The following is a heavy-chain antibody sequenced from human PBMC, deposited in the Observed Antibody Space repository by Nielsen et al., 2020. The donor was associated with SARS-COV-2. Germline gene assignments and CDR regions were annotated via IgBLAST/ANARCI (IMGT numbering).Heavy chain of an antibody. J-gene: IGHJ4*02. D-gene: IGHD5-24*01. CDR2: IFYRGNT. V-gene: IGHV4-61*01. CDR3: ARGGYNIYDFDY. CDR1: GGSISTGSHY. Sequence: SETLSLTCIVSGGSISTGSHYWSWIRQPPGKGLEWIGYIFYRGNTNYNPSLKSRVTISVDTSKNQFSLTLSSVTAADTAIYYCARGGYNIYDFDYWGRGTLVTVSS.